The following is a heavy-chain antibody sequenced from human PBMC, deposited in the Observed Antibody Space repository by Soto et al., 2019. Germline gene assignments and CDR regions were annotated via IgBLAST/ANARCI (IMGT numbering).Heavy chain of an antibody. CDR1: GYTFTSYG. CDR2: INAYNGNT. CDR3: ARSGYYDRSGWAFDI. J-gene: IGHJ3*02. D-gene: IGHD3-22*01. Sequence: QVQLLQSGAEVKKPGASVKVSCKASGYTFTSYGVSWVRQAPGQGLELMGRINAYNGNTNYAQKLQGRVTMTTDTSTSTAYMELRSLRSDDTAVYYCARSGYYDRSGWAFDIWGQGTMVTVSS. V-gene: IGHV1-18*01.